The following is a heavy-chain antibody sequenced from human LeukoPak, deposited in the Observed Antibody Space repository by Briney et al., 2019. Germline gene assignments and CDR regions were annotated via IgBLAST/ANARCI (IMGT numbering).Heavy chain of an antibody. CDR2: IYYSGST. J-gene: IGHJ4*02. D-gene: IGHD1-26*01. CDR3: ARDTPGRGAGYYFDY. V-gene: IGHV4-61*01. Sequence: SETLSLTCTVSGGSVSSGSYYWSWIRQPPGKELEWIGYIYYSGSTNYNPSLKSRVTISVDTSKNQFSLKLSSVTAADTAVYYCARDTPGRGAGYYFDYWGQGTLVTVSS. CDR1: GGSVSSGSYY.